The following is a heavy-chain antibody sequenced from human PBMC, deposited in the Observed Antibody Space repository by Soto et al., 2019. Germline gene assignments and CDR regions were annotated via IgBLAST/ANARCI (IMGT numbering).Heavy chain of an antibody. CDR1: GLTFSTSA. Sequence: QGQLHESGGGVVQPGRSLRLSCAASGLTFSTSAMHWVRQAPGKGLEWVDMISHAGSHEYYGDSVKGRFSVSRDNSHNILHLQMNSLRIEDTAVYFCARNTDHRLVRGWLDPWGQGTLVTVSS. CDR2: ISHAGSHE. D-gene: IGHD3-10*01. CDR3: ARNTDHRLVRGWLDP. V-gene: IGHV3-30-3*01. J-gene: IGHJ5*02.